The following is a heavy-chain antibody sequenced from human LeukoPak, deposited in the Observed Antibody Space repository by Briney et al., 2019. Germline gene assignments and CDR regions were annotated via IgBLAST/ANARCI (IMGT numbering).Heavy chain of an antibody. V-gene: IGHV1-69*13. J-gene: IGHJ6*02. CDR3: ASATDTAMVSRTPTAYYYGMDV. CDR1: GGTFSSYA. Sequence: GAPVKVSCKASGGTFSSYAISWVRQAPGQGLEWMGGIIPIFGTANYAQKFQGRVTITADESTSTAYMELSSLRSGDTAEYYCASATDTAMVSRTPTAYYYGMDVWGQGTTVTVSS. D-gene: IGHD5-18*01. CDR2: IIPIFGTA.